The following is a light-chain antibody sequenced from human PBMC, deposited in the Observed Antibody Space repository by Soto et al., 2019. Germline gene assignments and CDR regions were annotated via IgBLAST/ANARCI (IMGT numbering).Light chain of an antibody. CDR1: HSVSNT. CDR3: QYYNNWLAT. CDR2: AAS. Sequence: VLTQSPATLSVSPGEGATLSCRACHSVSNTLAWYQQKPGQAPRLLIYAASTRATGVSARFSGSGSGTEFTLTISSLQSEDFTIYYCQYYNNWLATFGGGTKVDIK. J-gene: IGKJ4*01. V-gene: IGKV3-15*01.